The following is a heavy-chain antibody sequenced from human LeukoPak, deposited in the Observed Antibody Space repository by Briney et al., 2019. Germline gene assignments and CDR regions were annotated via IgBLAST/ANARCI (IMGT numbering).Heavy chain of an antibody. V-gene: IGHV3-53*01. CDR3: ARVSYCGGDCSTGSFDY. D-gene: IGHD2-21*02. CDR2: IYSGGST. CDR1: GFTVSSSY. Sequence: PGGSLRLSCAASGFTVSSSYMSWVRQAPGKGLEWVSVIYSGGSTYYADSMKGRFTISRDNSKNTLYLQMNSLRAEDTAVYYCARVSYCGGDCSTGSFDYWGQGTLVTVSS. J-gene: IGHJ4*02.